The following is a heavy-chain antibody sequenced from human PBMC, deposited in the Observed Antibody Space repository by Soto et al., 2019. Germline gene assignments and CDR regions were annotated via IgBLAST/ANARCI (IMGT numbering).Heavy chain of an antibody. D-gene: IGHD5-18*01. CDR3: ARVDTAMVRKYYYGMDL. CDR2: IIPIFGTA. Sequence: SVKVSCKASGGTFSSYAISWVRQAPGQGLEWMGGIIPIFGTANYAQKFQGRVTITADESTSTAYMELSSLRSEDTAVYYCARVDTAMVRKYYYGMDLWGQGTKVTVSS. J-gene: IGHJ6*02. V-gene: IGHV1-69*13. CDR1: GGTFSSYA.